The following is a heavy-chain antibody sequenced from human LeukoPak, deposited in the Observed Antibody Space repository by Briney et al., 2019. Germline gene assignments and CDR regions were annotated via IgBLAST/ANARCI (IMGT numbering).Heavy chain of an antibody. Sequence: PGRSLRLSCAASGFTFSGYGMHWVRLTPGKGLKWVADIWLDGKNEHFAASVKGRFTISRDNSKKTMYLQINSLRAEDTAVYYCARDRHCVNALCHNSPGMDVWGRGTTVTVSS. D-gene: IGHD2-8*01. CDR2: IWLDGKNE. J-gene: IGHJ6*02. CDR3: ARDRHCVNALCHNSPGMDV. CDR1: GFTFSGYG. V-gene: IGHV3-33*01.